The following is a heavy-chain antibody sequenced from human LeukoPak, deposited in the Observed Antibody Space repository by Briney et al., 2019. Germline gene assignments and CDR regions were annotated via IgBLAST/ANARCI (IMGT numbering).Heavy chain of an antibody. Sequence: ASVKVSCKASGYTFTGYYMHWVRQAPGQGLEWMGWINPNSGGTNYAQKFQGRVTMTRDTSISTAYMELSRLRSDDTAVYYCARDRDDSGSILYYFDYWGQGTLVTVSS. CDR3: ARDRDDSGSILYYFDY. V-gene: IGHV1-2*02. CDR2: INPNSGGT. CDR1: GYTFTGYY. D-gene: IGHD1-26*01. J-gene: IGHJ4*02.